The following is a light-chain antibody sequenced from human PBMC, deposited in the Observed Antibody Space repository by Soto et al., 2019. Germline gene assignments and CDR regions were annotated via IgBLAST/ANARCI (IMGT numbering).Light chain of an antibody. CDR2: DAS. V-gene: IGKV3-20*01. CDR1: QSVSTY. J-gene: IGKJ1*01. Sequence: EIVMTQSPATLSVSPGERATFSCRASQSVSTYLAWYQQKAGQAPRLLIYDASNRATGIPARFSGSGSGTDFTLTISRLEPEDFAVYYCKQYGSSPTFGQGTKVDIK. CDR3: KQYGSSPT.